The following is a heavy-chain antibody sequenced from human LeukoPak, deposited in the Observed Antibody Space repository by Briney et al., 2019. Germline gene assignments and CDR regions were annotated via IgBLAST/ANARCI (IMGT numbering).Heavy chain of an antibody. J-gene: IGHJ4*02. D-gene: IGHD5/OR15-5a*01. CDR1: GFTFSSYS. Sequence: PGGSLRLSCAASGFTFSSYSMNWVRQAPGKGLEWVSYISSSSSSIYYADSVKGRFTISRDNSKSSLFLQMNSLRTEDTALYYCARDHVYGGADYWGQGTLVTVSS. CDR3: ARDHVYGGADY. CDR2: ISSSSSSI. V-gene: IGHV3-48*04.